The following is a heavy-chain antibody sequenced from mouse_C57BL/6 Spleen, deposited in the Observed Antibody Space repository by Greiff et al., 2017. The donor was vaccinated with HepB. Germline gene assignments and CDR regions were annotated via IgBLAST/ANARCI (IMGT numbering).Heavy chain of an antibody. CDR3: AREENYGYDGFAY. Sequence: VQLQQSGAELVKPGASVKLSCKASGYTFTSYWMHWVKQRPGQGLEWIGMIHPNSGSTNYNEKFKSKATLTVDKSSSTAYMQLSSLTSEDSAVYYCAREENYGYDGFAYWGQGTLVTVSA. J-gene: IGHJ3*01. V-gene: IGHV1-64*01. D-gene: IGHD2-2*01. CDR2: IHPNSGST. CDR1: GYTFTSYW.